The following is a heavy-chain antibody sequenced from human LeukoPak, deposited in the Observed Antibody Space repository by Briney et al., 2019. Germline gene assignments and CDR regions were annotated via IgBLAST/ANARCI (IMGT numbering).Heavy chain of an antibody. J-gene: IGHJ6*02. CDR1: GGSFSGYY. V-gene: IGHV4-34*01. Sequence: SETLSLTCAVYGGSFSGYYWSWIRQPPGKGLEWIGEINHSGSTNYNPSLKSRVTISVDTSKNQFFLKLSSVTAADTAVYYCARGRYCSSTSCYRAVYYYYGMDVWGQGTTVTVSS. D-gene: IGHD2-2*01. CDR2: INHSGST. CDR3: ARGRYCSSTSCYRAVYYYYGMDV.